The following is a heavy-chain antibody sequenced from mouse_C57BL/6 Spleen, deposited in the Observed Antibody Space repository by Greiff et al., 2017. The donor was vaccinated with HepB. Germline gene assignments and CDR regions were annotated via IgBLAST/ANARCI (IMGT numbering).Heavy chain of an antibody. CDR2: IDPSDSET. CDR1: GYTFTSYW. D-gene: IGHD2-1*01. CDR3: ARGYYGTLDV. Sequence: QVQLQQPGAELVRPGSSVKLSCKASGYTFTSYWMHWVKQRPIQGLEWIGNIDPSDSETHYNQKFKDKATLTVDKSSSTAYMQLSSLTSEDSAVYDCARGYYGTLDVWGTGTTVTVSS. J-gene: IGHJ1*03. V-gene: IGHV1-52*01.